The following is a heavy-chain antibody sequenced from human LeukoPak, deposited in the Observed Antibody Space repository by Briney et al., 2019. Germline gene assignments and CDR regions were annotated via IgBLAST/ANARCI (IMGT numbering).Heavy chain of an antibody. D-gene: IGHD3-3*01. J-gene: IGHJ6*03. V-gene: IGHV3-20*04. CDR3: AREAIMTIFGGGCYYMDG. CDR1: GFTFDDYG. Sequence: GGSLRLSCAASGFTFDDYGMSWVRQAPGKGLECVSGINWNGGSTGYADSVKGRFTISRDNAKNSLYLQMNSLRADDTALYYGAREAIMTIFGGGCYYMDGWGKGTTDSVSS. CDR2: INWNGGST.